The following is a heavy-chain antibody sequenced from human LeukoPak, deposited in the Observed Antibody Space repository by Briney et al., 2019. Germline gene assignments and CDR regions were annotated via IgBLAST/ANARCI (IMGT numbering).Heavy chain of an antibody. D-gene: IGHD3-10*01. CDR2: INPNSGGT. CDR1: GYTFTGYS. CDR3: ARTYYYGSGSTDYYYYYYMDV. Sequence: ASVKVSCKASGYTFTGYSMHWVRQAPGQGLEWMGRINPNSGGTNYAQKFQGRVTMTRDTSISTAYMELSRLRSDDTAVYYCARTYYYGSGSTDYYYYYYMDVWGKGTTVTVS. V-gene: IGHV1-2*06. J-gene: IGHJ6*03.